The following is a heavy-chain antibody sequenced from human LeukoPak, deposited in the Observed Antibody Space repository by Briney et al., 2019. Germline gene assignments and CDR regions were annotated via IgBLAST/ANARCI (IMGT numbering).Heavy chain of an antibody. CDR1: GGSISSGGYY. V-gene: IGHV4-30-2*01. Sequence: KTSQTLSLTCTVSGGSISSGGYYWSWIRQPPGKGLEWIGYIYHSGGTFYNPALKSRVTISVDTSRNQFSLKLTSVTAAVTAVYYCARETSSSALEYWGQGTLVTVSS. CDR3: ARETSSSALEY. CDR2: IYHSGGT. D-gene: IGHD6-6*01. J-gene: IGHJ4*02.